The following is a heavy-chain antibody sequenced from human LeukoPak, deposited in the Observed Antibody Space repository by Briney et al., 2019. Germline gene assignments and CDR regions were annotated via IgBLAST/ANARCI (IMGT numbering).Heavy chain of an antibody. CDR2: IYPGDSDT. CDR3: ARRDGYGAYDI. V-gene: IGHV5-51*01. J-gene: IGHJ3*02. D-gene: IGHD5-24*01. Sequence: GESLKISCQGSGYSFTTYWIGWVRQLPGKGLEWMGIIYPGDSDTRYSPSFQGQVTISADKSISTAYLQWNSLKASDTAMYYCARRDGYGAYDIWGQGTMVIVSS. CDR1: GYSFTTYW.